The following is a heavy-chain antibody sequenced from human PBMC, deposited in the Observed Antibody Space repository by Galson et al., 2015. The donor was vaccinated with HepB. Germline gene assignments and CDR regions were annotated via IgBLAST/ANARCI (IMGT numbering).Heavy chain of an antibody. V-gene: IGHV1-18*04. Sequence: SVKVSCKASGYTFTSYGISWVRQAPGQGLEWMGWISAYNGNTNYAQKLQGRVTMTTDTSTSTAYMELRSLRSDDTAVYYCARDRPQGGTIFGVVKVFNGWFDPWGQGTLVTVSS. CDR2: ISAYNGNT. CDR3: ARDRPQGGTIFGVVKVFNGWFDP. D-gene: IGHD3-3*01. J-gene: IGHJ5*02. CDR1: GYTFTSYG.